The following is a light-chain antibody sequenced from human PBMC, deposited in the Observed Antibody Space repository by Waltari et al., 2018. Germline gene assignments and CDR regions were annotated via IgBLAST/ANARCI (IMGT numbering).Light chain of an antibody. CDR2: DVS. CDR3: CSYAGSYTL. Sequence: QSALTQPRSVSGSPGPSVTISCTGTSSYVGGYHSVSWYQQHPGKAPKLMIYDVSKRPSGVPDRFSGSKSGNTASLTISGLQAEDEADYYCCSYAGSYTLFGGGTKLTVL. J-gene: IGLJ2*01. CDR1: SSYVGGYHS. V-gene: IGLV2-11*01.